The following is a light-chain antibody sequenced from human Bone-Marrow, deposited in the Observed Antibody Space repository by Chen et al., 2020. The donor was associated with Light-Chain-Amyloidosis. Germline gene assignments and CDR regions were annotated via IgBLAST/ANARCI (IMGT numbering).Light chain of an antibody. CDR2: STT. J-gene: IGLJ3*02. CDR1: TGPVTSGNY. V-gene: IGLV7-43*01. CDR3: LLYDGSVQEM. Sequence: QTVVTQEPSVTVPPGGTVTLTCASSTGPVTSGNYPTWLQQKPGQAPRTVIYSTTQKFSWTPARFSGSLLGDKAALTLSGMQREEEADYYCLLYDGSVQEMFGGGTKMTVL.